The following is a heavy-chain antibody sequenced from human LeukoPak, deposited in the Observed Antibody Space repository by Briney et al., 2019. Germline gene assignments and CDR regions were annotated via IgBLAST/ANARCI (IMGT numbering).Heavy chain of an antibody. CDR2: ITGSDGRT. V-gene: IGHV3-23*01. D-gene: IGHD5-24*01. CDR1: GFTFSSYA. Sequence: GGSLRLSCAASGFTFSSYAMSWVRQAPGKGLEWVSAITGSDGRTYYADSVKGRFTISRDNSKNTLYLQMNSLRAEDTAVYYCAKVRWEVDMSYDYWGQGTLVTVSS. J-gene: IGHJ4*02. CDR3: AKVRWEVDMSYDY.